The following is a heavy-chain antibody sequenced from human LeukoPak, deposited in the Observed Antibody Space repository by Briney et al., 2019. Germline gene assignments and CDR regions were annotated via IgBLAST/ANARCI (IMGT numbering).Heavy chain of an antibody. D-gene: IGHD3-22*01. J-gene: IGHJ5*02. CDR1: GDSVSSNSVT. CDR3: AREPLATYDRWFDP. V-gene: IGHV6-1*01. CDR2: TYYRSKWYN. Sequence: SQTLSLTCAISGDSVSSNSVTWNWIRQSPSRGLEWLGRTYYRSKWYNDYAVSVKSRITINPDTSKNQFSLQLNSVTPEDTAVYYCAREPLATYDRWFDPWGQGTLVTVSS.